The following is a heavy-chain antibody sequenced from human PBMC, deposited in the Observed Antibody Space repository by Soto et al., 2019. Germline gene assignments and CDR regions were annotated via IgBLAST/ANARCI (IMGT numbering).Heavy chain of an antibody. J-gene: IGHJ4*02. V-gene: IGHV4-61*08. CDR2: ISYSGSR. D-gene: IGHD2-8*02. Sequence: QVQLQESGPGLVKPSETLSLTCSVSGGSVSSGGYYWSWIRQSPGKGLEWVGYISYSGSRNYNPSLKSRVTMSVDTSKSQVSLHLSSVTAADTAVYYCARLVGLLVGTYVSFDSWGQGSLVTVSS. CDR1: GGSVSSGGYY. CDR3: ARLVGLLVGTYVSFDS.